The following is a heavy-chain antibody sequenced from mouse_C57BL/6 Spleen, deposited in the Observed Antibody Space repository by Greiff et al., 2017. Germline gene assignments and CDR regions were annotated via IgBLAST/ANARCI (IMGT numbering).Heavy chain of an antibody. Sequence: QVQLKESGAELVRPGASVKLSCKASGYTFTDYYINWVKQRPGQGLEWIARIYPGSGNTYYNEKFKGKDTLTAEKSSSTAYMQLSRLTSEGAAVYFCAREEPSNEYGVFACLGQGALVTVS. CDR3: AREEPSNEYGVFAC. J-gene: IGHJ3*01. CDR1: GYTFTDYY. D-gene: IGHD1-1*01. CDR2: IYPGSGNT. V-gene: IGHV1-76*01.